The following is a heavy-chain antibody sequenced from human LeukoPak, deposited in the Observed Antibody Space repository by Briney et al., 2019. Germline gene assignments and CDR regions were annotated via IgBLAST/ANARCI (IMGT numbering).Heavy chain of an antibody. CDR1: GFPFDSYS. V-gene: IGHV3-21*01. D-gene: IGHD2-2*01. Sequence: PGGSLRLSCAASGFPFDSYSMSWVRQAPGKGLEWVSSISSSSTYISYADSVKGRFTISRDNARNSLYLQMHSLRAEDTAMYYCARDRKNLVGVPTALDSWGQGTLVTVPS. CDR3: ARDRKNLVGVPTALDS. CDR2: ISSSSTYI. J-gene: IGHJ4*02.